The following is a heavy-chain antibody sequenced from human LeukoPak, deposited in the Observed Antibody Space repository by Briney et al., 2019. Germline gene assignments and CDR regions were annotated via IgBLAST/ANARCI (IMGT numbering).Heavy chain of an antibody. CDR3: ARDAARDYYYYYRDV. CDR2: INHSGGST. CDR1: RYTFTTSY. D-gene: IGHD6-25*01. Sequence: GASVKVSSTASRYTFTTSYMHWVRHTPGQRLEWMEKINHSGGSTRYAQKFQGRVTMTRDMSTSTVYMELSRLRCEDTAVYYCARDAARDYYYYYRDVWGKGTTVTVSS. V-gene: IGHV1-46*01. J-gene: IGHJ6*03.